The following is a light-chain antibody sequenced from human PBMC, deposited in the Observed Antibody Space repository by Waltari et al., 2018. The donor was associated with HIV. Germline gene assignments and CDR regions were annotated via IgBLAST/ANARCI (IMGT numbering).Light chain of an antibody. V-gene: IGLV8-61*01. CDR1: FGPVSSGIY. Sequence: QTVVTQEPSLSVSPGGTVTLTCGLTFGPVSSGIYPSWYQQTPGKPPRALIYSSKTRSSGVPDRFSGSILGDKAALTITGAQADDESDYYCSLYLDSGVSVFGGGTRLSV. CDR2: SSK. J-gene: IGLJ3*02. CDR3: SLYLDSGVSV.